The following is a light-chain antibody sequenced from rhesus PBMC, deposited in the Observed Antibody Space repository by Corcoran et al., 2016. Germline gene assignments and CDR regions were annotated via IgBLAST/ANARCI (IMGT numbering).Light chain of an antibody. CDR1: SSDIGGYNY. J-gene: IGLJ1*01. V-gene: IGLV2-32*02. CDR3: SSYAGSNTYI. Sequence: QAVLTQPLSVSGSPGQSVCISCTGTSSDIGGYNYVSWYQQHPGTAPKLMIYEVSKRPSGVSDRFSGSKSGHTASLTISGLQAEDEADYYCSSYAGSNTYIFGAGTRLTVL. CDR2: EVS.